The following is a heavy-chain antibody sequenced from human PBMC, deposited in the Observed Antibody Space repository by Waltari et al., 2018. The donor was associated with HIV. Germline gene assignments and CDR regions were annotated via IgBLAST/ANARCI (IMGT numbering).Heavy chain of an antibody. CDR3: ARDSGPVRTVTKAFDI. V-gene: IGHV3-7*01. D-gene: IGHD4-17*01. CDR1: GFTFSSHW. Sequence: EVQLVESGGGLVQPGGSLRLSCAASGFTFSSHWMSWVPQAPGKGLEWVANIKQDGSEKYYLDSVKGRFTISRDNAKNSLYLQMNSLRAEDTAVYYCARDSGPVRTVTKAFDIWGQGTMVTVSS. CDR2: IKQDGSEK. J-gene: IGHJ3*02.